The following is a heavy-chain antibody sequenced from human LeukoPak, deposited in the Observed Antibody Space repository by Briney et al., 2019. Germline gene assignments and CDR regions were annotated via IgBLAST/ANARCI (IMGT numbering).Heavy chain of an antibody. J-gene: IGHJ4*02. V-gene: IGHV4-34*01. CDR3: ARLCIAVAGYFDY. Sequence: SETLSLTCAVYGGSFSGYYWSWIRQPPGKGPGWMGEVYHSGSTNYNPSLKSRVTISIDTSKNQFSLKLSSVTAADTAMYYCARLCIAVAGYFDYWGQGTLVTVSS. D-gene: IGHD6-19*01. CDR1: GGSFSGYY. CDR2: VYHSGST.